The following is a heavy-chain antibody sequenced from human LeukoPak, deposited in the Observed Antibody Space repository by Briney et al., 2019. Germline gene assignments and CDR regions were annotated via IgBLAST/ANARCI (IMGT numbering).Heavy chain of an antibody. V-gene: IGHV4-39*07. D-gene: IGHD3-16*01. J-gene: IGHJ5*02. CDR1: GGSISSSSYS. CDR2: IYYSGST. Sequence: SETLSLTCTVSGGSISSSSYSWGWIRQPPGKGLEWIGSIYYSGSTYYNPSLKSRVTISVDTSKNQFSLKLSSVTAADTAVYYCARGQILGEFDPWGQGTLVTVSS. CDR3: ARGQILGEFDP.